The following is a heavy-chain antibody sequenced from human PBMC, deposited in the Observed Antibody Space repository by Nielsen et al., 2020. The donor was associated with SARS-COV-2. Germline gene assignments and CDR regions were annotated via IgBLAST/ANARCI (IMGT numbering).Heavy chain of an antibody. CDR1: GFTFDDYG. CDR3: ARDPYRLLWFGNPGYFDL. J-gene: IGHJ2*01. CDR2: INLTCGST. V-gene: IGHV3-20*01. D-gene: IGHD3-10*01. Sequence: GESLKISCAASGFTFDDYGMSWVRPAPGKGLEWVSGINLTCGSTGYADSVKGRFTISRDNAKNSLYLQMNSLRAEDTALYHCARDPYRLLWFGNPGYFDLWGRGTLVTVSS.